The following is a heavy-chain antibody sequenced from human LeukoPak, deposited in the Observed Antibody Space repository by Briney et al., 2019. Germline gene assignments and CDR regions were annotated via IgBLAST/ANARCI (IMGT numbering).Heavy chain of an antibody. CDR3: ARGSGDSSGYFGLGAFDI. CDR1: GYSTSSGYY. J-gene: IGHJ3*02. V-gene: IGHV4-38-2*02. CDR2: IYHSGST. Sequence: SETLSLTCTVSGYSTSSGYYWGWIRQPPGKGLEWIGSIYHSGSTYHNPSLKSRVAISVDTSKNHFSLKLSSVTAADTAVYYCARGSGDSSGYFGLGAFDIWGRGTMVTVSS. D-gene: IGHD3-22*01.